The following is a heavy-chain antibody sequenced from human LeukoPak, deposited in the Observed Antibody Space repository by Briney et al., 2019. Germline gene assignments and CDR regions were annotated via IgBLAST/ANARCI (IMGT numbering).Heavy chain of an antibody. CDR2: MNPNSGNT. Sequence: ASVKVSCKASGYTFTSYDINWVRQATGQGLEWMGWMNPNSGNTGYAQKFQGRGTMTRNTSISTAYMELSSLRSEDTAVYYCARGRKAWIVGGSWFDPWGQGTLVTVSS. J-gene: IGHJ5*02. V-gene: IGHV1-8*01. CDR1: GYTFTSYD. D-gene: IGHD3-22*01. CDR3: ARGRKAWIVGGSWFDP.